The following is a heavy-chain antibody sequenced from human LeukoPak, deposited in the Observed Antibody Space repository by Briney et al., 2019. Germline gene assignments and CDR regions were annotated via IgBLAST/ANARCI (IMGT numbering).Heavy chain of an antibody. CDR3: ARDRVRGYCSSTSCHFDY. CDR1: GFTFTSSA. J-gene: IGHJ4*02. CDR2: IVVGSGNT. Sequence: RASVKVSCKASGFTFTSSAMQWVRQARGQRLEWIGWIVVGSGNTNYAQKFQERVTITRDMSTSTAYMELSSLRSEDTAVYYCARDRVRGYCSSTSCHFDYWGQGTLVTVSS. D-gene: IGHD2-2*01. V-gene: IGHV1-58*02.